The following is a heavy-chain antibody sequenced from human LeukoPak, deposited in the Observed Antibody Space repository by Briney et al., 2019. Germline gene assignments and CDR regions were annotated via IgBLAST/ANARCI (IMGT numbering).Heavy chain of an antibody. D-gene: IGHD3-22*01. CDR2: MNPYSGNT. CDR3: AVYYDSSGDAFDI. CDR1: GYTFTNYD. Sequence: ASVKVSCKASGYTFTNYDIHWVRQATGQGLEWMGWMNPYSGNTGYAQNFQGRITITRNTSISTAYMELSSLRAEDTAVYYCAVYYDSSGDAFDIWGQGTMVTVSS. V-gene: IGHV1-8*03. J-gene: IGHJ3*02.